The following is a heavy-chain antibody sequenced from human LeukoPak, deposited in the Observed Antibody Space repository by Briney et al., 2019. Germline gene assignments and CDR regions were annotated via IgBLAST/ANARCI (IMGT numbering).Heavy chain of an antibody. Sequence: ASVTVSCKASGYTFTSYGISWVRQAPGQGLEWMGWISGYNGNTDYTQKVQGRVTMTTDTSTSTVYMELRSLTSDDTAVYYCARDRIIKVGVPGYWGQGTLVTVSS. J-gene: IGHJ4*02. CDR3: ARDRIIKVGVPGY. CDR2: ISGYNGNT. CDR1: GYTFTSYG. D-gene: IGHD1-26*01. V-gene: IGHV1-18*01.